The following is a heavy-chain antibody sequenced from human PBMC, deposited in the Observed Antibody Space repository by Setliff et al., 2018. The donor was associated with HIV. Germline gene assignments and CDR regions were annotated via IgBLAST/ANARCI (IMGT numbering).Heavy chain of an antibody. D-gene: IGHD4-17*01. CDR2: IYYSGST. V-gene: IGHV4-39*02. Sequence: PSETLSLTCTVSGGSISSTVYYWGWIRQPPGKGLEWIGSIYYSGSTYYNPSLESRITISMDTSKNQFSLKLRPVTAADTAMYYCARDAVRSKDWFDPWGPGILVTVSS. CDR1: GGSISSTVYY. J-gene: IGHJ5*02. CDR3: ARDAVRSKDWFDP.